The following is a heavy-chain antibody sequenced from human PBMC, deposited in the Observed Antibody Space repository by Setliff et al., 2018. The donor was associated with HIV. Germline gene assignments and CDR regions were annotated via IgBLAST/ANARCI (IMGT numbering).Heavy chain of an antibody. CDR1: GFSFRNSFYN. D-gene: IGHD6-19*01. CDR2: IYYSGTT. J-gene: IGHJ4*02. V-gene: IGHV4-39*01. Sequence: PSETLSLTCNVSGFSFRNSFYNWGWIRQPPGKGLEWIGTIYYSGTTYYNPSLKSRVTMSIDTSQNQFSLKLTSVTATDTAVYYCARHDDEWLVPVSVKFWGQGMLVTVSS. CDR3: ARHDDEWLVPVSVKF.